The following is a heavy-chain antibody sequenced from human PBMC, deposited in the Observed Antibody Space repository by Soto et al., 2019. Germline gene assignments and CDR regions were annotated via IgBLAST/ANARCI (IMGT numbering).Heavy chain of an antibody. D-gene: IGHD3-3*01. J-gene: IGHJ4*02. CDR3: ARGNLYSDFWTDFLAFDY. CDR2: INVYNGNT. V-gene: IGHV1-18*04. Sequence: ASVKVSCKASGYTFTSYVISWVRQAPGQGLEWMGWINVYNGNTNYEQKVQGRVSMTTDTSTSTAYMELRSLRSDDTAVYYCARGNLYSDFWTDFLAFDYWGQGTLVTVSS. CDR1: GYTFTSYV.